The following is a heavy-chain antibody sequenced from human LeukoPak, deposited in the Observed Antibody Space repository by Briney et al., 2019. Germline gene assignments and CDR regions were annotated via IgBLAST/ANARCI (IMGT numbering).Heavy chain of an antibody. CDR1: GFTLSSYS. J-gene: IGHJ4*02. CDR2: ISSSSGSI. CDR3: ARGSSSGWPDYFDS. V-gene: IGHV3-21*01. D-gene: IGHD6-19*01. Sequence: GGSLRLSCGASGFTLSSYSMNWVRQAPGKGLEWVSPISSSSGSIYYADSVKSRFTISGDNAKNSVYLQMNSLRAEDTAVYYCARGSSSGWPDYFDSWGQGILVIVSS.